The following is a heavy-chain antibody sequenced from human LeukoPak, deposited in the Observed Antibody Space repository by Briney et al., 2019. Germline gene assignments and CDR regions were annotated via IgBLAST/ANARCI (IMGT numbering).Heavy chain of an antibody. J-gene: IGHJ4*02. CDR3: ARAGWDYYDSSGRFDY. Sequence: SETLSLTCTVSGGSISSGDYYWSWIRQPPGKGLEWIVYIYYSGSTYYNPSLKSRVTISVDTSKNQFSLKLSSVTAADTAVYYCARAGWDYYDSSGRFDYWGQGTLVTVSS. CDR2: IYYSGST. CDR1: GGSISSGDYY. D-gene: IGHD3-22*01. V-gene: IGHV4-30-4*01.